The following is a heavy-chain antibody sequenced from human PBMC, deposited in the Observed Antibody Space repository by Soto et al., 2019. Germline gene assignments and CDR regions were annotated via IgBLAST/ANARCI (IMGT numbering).Heavy chain of an antibody. CDR3: ARGRVVGAPCPFDY. J-gene: IGHJ4*02. CDR1: GGSISSYY. CDR2: IYYSGST. D-gene: IGHD2-15*01. Sequence: SETLSLTCTVSGGSISSYYWSWIRQPPGKGLEWIGYIYYSGSTNYNPSLKSRVTISVDTSKNQFSLKLSSVTAADTAVYYCARGRVVGAPCPFDYWGQGNLVTVS. V-gene: IGHV4-59*08.